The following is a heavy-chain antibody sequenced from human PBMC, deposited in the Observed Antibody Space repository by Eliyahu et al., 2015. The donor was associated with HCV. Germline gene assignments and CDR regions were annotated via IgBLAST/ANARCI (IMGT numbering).Heavy chain of an antibody. D-gene: IGHD3-16*02. Sequence: QVQLEQSGAEVKKPGASVLVSCKASGYTFTGXNMXWVRQAPGXGLEWMGWIDPDTGATTYAQRFQGRMTMTRVKSISTAFLELTSLRADDTAVYYCARLDDYVSETSRSRGDYWGRGTLVTVSS. CDR3: ARLDDYVSETSRSRGDY. CDR2: IDPDTGAT. CDR1: GYTFTGXN. J-gene: IGHJ4*02. V-gene: IGHV1-2*02.